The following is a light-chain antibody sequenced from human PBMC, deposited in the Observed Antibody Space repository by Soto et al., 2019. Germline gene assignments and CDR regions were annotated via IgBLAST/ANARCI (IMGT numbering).Light chain of an antibody. CDR1: QSVRNKY. CDR2: GAS. V-gene: IGKV3-20*01. CDR3: QQFGRYPLT. J-gene: IGKJ4*01. Sequence: ESVLTQSPGTLSLSPGERSTLSCMASQSVRNKYLAWYQQKPGQAPRXLIFGASARATGIPERFSGGGSGTDFTLTISRLEPEDFAVYYCQQFGRYPLTFGGGTKVDIK.